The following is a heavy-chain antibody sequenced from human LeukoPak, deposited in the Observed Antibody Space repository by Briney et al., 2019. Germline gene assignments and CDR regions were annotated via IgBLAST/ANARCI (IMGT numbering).Heavy chain of an antibody. CDR1: GFTFSSYG. CDR2: IWYDGINK. V-gene: IGHV3-33*01. Sequence: HPGGSLRLSCAASGFTFSSYGMHWVRQAPGKGLEWVAVIWYDGINKDYADSVKGRFTISRDNSKKTLHLQVNSLRVEDTAVYYCARDRESRLDYWGQGTLVTVSS. J-gene: IGHJ4*02. CDR3: ARDRESRLDY.